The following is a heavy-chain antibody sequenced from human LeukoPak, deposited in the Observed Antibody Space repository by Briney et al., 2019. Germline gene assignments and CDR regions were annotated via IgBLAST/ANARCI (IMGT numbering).Heavy chain of an antibody. CDR3: ARLSYSSSPPTLDYYYYMDV. Sequence: SETLSLTCTVSGGTINSHYWSWIRQPPGEGLEWIAYTHTNGRTKYNPSLKSRVTISLDTSKNQVSLKLYSVTAADTAVYYCARLSYSSSPPTLDYYYYMDVWGKGTTVTVSS. CDR1: GGTINSHY. J-gene: IGHJ6*03. CDR2: THTNGRT. D-gene: IGHD6-6*01. V-gene: IGHV4-4*09.